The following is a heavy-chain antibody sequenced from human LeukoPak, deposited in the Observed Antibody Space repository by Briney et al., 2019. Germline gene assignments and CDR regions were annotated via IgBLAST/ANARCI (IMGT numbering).Heavy chain of an antibody. Sequence: PGGSLRLSCAASGXTFSNYAMTRVRQAPGKGLEWVSTISAGGSTYSADSVKGRFTISRDNSKNTLYLEMSSLRAEDTAIYYCAKFSSGWYEDYWGQGTLVTVSS. CDR1: GXTFSNYA. CDR3: AKFSSGWYEDY. V-gene: IGHV3-23*01. J-gene: IGHJ4*02. CDR2: ISAGGST. D-gene: IGHD6-19*01.